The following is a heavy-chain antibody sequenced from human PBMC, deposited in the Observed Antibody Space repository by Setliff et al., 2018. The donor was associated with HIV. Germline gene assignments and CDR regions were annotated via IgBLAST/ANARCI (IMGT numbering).Heavy chain of an antibody. CDR2: IYWDDDV. J-gene: IGHJ4*01. CDR3: AHFTHFRDVYFDS. V-gene: IGHV2-5*02. CDR1: GFSLASSGVG. D-gene: IGHD2-21*01. Sequence: GSGPTGEPPQTLTLTCTFSGFSLASSGVGVAWVRQPPGEGLEWLALIYWDDDVRYSPPLKNRLTLSKDNSKNQVVLAMSNMDPVDTATYFCAHFTHFRDVYFDSWGPGIPVTVS.